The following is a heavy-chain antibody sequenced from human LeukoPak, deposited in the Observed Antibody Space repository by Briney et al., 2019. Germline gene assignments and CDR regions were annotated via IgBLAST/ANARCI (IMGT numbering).Heavy chain of an antibody. V-gene: IGHV1-2*04. CDR2: INPNNGGT. Sequence: ASVKVSCKASGYTFTGYYIHWVRQAPGQGLEWXXWINPNNGGTNYAQKFQGWVTMTRDTSISTAYMELNRLTSDDTAVYSCARSGYSSSWYLDYWGQGTLVTVSS. D-gene: IGHD6-13*01. CDR1: GYTFTGYY. CDR3: ARSGYSSSWYLDY. J-gene: IGHJ4*02.